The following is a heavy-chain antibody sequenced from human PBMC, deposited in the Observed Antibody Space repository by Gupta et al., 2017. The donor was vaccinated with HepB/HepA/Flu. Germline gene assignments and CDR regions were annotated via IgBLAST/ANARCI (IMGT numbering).Heavy chain of an antibody. J-gene: IGHJ4*02. D-gene: IGHD5-24*01. Sequence: QLQLQESRPGLVKPSETLSLTCSVSGGSITTTHSYWGWIRQPPGKELEWIGSVYYSGSTHYNPSLKSRVTISVDTSKNQFSLELSSVTAADTAVYYCASNRSNWYFDYWGQGTLVTVSS. CDR2: VYYSGST. CDR3: ASNRSNWYFDY. CDR1: GGSITTTHSY. V-gene: IGHV4-39*01.